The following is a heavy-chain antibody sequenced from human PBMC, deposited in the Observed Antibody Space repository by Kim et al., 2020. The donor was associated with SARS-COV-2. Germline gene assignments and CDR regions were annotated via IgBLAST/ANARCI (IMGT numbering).Heavy chain of an antibody. J-gene: IGHJ5*02. D-gene: IGHD6-19*01. V-gene: IGHV4-39*01. CDR3: ARHERQWLEVEPNWFDP. Sequence: LKRRVTISVDTSKNQFSLKLSSGTAADTAVYYCARHERQWLEVEPNWFDPWGQGTLVTVSS.